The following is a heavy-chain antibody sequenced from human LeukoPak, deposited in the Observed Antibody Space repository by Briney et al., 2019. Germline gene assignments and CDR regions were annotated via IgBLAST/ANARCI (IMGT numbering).Heavy chain of an antibody. CDR3: ARARGYCSSTSCSAPYY. J-gene: IGHJ4*02. CDR2: IYYSGST. D-gene: IGHD2-2*03. Sequence: RSETLSLTCTVSGGSISSYYWSWIRQPPGKGLEWIGYIYYSGSTNYNPSLKSRVTISVDTSKNQFSLKLSSVTAADTAVYYCARARGYCSSTSCSAPYYWGQGTLVTVSS. V-gene: IGHV4-59*12. CDR1: GGSISSYY.